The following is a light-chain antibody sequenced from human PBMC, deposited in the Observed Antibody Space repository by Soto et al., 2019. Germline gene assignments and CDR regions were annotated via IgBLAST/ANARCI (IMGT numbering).Light chain of an antibody. J-gene: IGKJ4*01. CDR2: SIS. Sequence: DIQLTQSPSSLSASVGDRVTISCRASQTIGSYLNWYQQKSGKPPKLLIYSISHLQNGVPSRFSGSGSGPVFTLTISSLHPDDFATYFCQQSDIIPKTFGGGTTVEIK. CDR3: QQSDIIPKT. V-gene: IGKV1-39*01. CDR1: QTIGSY.